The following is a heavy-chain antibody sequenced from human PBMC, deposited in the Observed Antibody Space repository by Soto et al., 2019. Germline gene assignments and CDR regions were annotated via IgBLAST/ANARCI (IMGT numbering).Heavy chain of an antibody. CDR3: ARDLRVGYYDSSGYYDY. V-gene: IGHV1-18*01. CDR2: ISAYNGNT. D-gene: IGHD3-22*01. J-gene: IGHJ4*02. Sequence: QVQLVQSGAEVKKPGASVKVSCKASGYTFTSYGISWVRQAPGQGLEWMGWISAYNGNTNYAQKLQGRVTMTTDPSTSTAYMELRSLRSDDTAVYYCARDLRVGYYDSSGYYDYWGQGTLVTVSS. CDR1: GYTFTSYG.